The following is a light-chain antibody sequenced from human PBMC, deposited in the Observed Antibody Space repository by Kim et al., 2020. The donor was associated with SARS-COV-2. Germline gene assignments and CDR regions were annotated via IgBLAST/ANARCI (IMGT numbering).Light chain of an antibody. V-gene: IGLV3-21*04. Sequence: SYELTQPPSVSVAPGKTVRITCGGNNIGSKSVHWYQQKPGQAPVLVIYYDSDRPSGIPERFSGSNSGNTATLTIIRVEAGDEADYYCQVWDSSSDHPVFGGGTKLTVL. CDR3: QVWDSSSDHPV. CDR2: YDS. CDR1: NIGSKS. J-gene: IGLJ3*02.